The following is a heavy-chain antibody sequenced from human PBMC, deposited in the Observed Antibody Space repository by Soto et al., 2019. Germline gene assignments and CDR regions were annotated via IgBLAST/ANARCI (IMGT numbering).Heavy chain of an antibody. D-gene: IGHD5-12*01. J-gene: IGHJ4*02. CDR3: AKSASESYDALAD. CDR1: GFTFNYYG. CDR2: ISYDGGTI. Sequence: QVQLVESGGGVVQPGKSLRLSCATSGFTFNYYGFHWVRQAPGKGLEWVAVISYDGGTIYYADAVKGRFTISRDDSKDTMFVQMDRLRLEDTGFYCCAKSASESYDALADWGQGTLVTVSS. V-gene: IGHV3-30*18.